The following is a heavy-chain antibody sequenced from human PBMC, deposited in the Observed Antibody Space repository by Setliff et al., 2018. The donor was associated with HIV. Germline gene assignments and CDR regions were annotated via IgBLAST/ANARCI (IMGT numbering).Heavy chain of an antibody. Sequence: LSLTCTVSGGSISSHYWSWIRLPPGKGLEWIGTIYYNGNTNYNPSLKSRVTILVDTSKNLFSLKLSSVTPADTAVYYCARGRAEYVAVAVMGSWFDPWGQGTLVTVSS. CDR1: GGSISSHY. J-gene: IGHJ5*02. CDR2: IYYNGNT. D-gene: IGHD6-19*01. V-gene: IGHV4-59*11. CDR3: ARGRAEYVAVAVMGSWFDP.